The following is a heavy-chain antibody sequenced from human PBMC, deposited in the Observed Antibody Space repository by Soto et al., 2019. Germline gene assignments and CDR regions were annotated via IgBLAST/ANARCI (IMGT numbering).Heavy chain of an antibody. CDR2: IYHSGST. J-gene: IGHJ1*01. Sequence: SETLSLTCAVSGGSISSSNWWSWVRQPPGKGLDWIGEIYHSGSTNYNPSLKSRVTISVDKSKNQFSLKLSSVTAADTAVYYCARREINYYGSGSYYIEYFQHWGQGTLVTVSS. CDR1: GGSISSSNW. V-gene: IGHV4-4*02. CDR3: ARREINYYGSGSYYIEYFQH. D-gene: IGHD3-10*01.